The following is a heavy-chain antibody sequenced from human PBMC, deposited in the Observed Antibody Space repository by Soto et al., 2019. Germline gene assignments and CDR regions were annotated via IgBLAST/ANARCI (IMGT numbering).Heavy chain of an antibody. D-gene: IGHD7-27*01. V-gene: IGHV4-59*08. CDR3: ARRWGRTFDY. Sequence: PSETLSLTCTVSGSSISSYYWNWIRQPPGKGLEWIGYIYYSGSTNYNPSLKSRVTISVDTSKNQFSLKLSSVTAADTAVYYCARRWGRTFDYWGQGTLVTVSS. CDR1: GSSISSYY. J-gene: IGHJ4*02. CDR2: IYYSGST.